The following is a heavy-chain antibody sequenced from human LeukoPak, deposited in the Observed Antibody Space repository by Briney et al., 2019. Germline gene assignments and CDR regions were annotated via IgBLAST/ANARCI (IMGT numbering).Heavy chain of an antibody. J-gene: IGHJ4*02. V-gene: IGHV4-59*01. Sequence: SETLSLTCTVSGGSISSNYWSWIRQPPGKGLEWIGYIYNSGGINYDPSLKSRVAISVDTSKNQFSLKLNSVTAADAAVYYCARTSGYTYFDYWGQGTLVTVSS. D-gene: IGHD5-12*01. CDR2: IYNSGGI. CDR1: GGSISSNY. CDR3: ARTSGYTYFDY.